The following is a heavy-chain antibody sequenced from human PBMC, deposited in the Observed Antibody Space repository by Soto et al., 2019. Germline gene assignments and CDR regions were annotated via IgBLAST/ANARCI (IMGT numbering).Heavy chain of an antibody. V-gene: IGHV1-2*02. CDR1: GYTFTGYF. Sequence: QVQLVQSGAEVKKPGASVKVSCKASGYTFTGYFMHWVRQAPGQGLEWMGWINPNSGATKYAPKFQGRVSLTRDTSISTAYMEMTMLRSDDTAVYYWARGGGTILAPLPWGQGTLVTVSS. CDR3: ARGGGTILAPLP. J-gene: IGHJ5*02. CDR2: INPNSGAT. D-gene: IGHD3-3*01.